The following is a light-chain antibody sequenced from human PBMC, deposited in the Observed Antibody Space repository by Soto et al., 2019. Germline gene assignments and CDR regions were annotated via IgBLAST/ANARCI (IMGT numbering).Light chain of an antibody. CDR3: SSYTSSSTGV. Sequence: QSALTQPASVSGSPGQSITISCTGTSSDVGGYNYFSWYQQHPGKAPKLMIYDVSNRPSGVSNRFSGYKSGNTASLTISGLQAEDESDYYCSSYTSSSTGVFGGGTKLTVL. J-gene: IGLJ3*02. CDR2: DVS. V-gene: IGLV2-14*01. CDR1: SSDVGGYNY.